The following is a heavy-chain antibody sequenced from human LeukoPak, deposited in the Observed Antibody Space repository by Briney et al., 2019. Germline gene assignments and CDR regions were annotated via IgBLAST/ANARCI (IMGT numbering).Heavy chain of an antibody. CDR2: IYYSGST. CDR1: GGSICSSSYY. D-gene: IGHD3-22*01. CDR3: ARHFGGYYYDSSGSPGWFDP. V-gene: IGHV4-39*01. Sequence: PSETLSLTCTVSGGSICSSSYYWGWIRQPPGKGLEWIGSIYYSGSTYYNPSLKSRVTISVDTSKNQFSLKLSSVTAADTAVYYCARHFGGYYYDSSGSPGWFDPWGQGTLVTVSS. J-gene: IGHJ5*02.